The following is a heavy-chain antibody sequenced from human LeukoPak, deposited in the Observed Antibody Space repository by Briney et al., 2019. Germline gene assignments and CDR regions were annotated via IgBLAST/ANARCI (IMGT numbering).Heavy chain of an antibody. CDR2: IIPIFGTA. J-gene: IGHJ3*02. CDR3: ASQNTASGYDYSVVVVADNAFDI. V-gene: IGHV1-69*05. D-gene: IGHD2-15*01. Sequence: SVKVSCKASGGTFSSYAISWVRQAPGQGLEWMGRIIPIFGTANYAQKFQGRVTITTDESTSTAYMELSSLRSEDTAVYYCASQNTASGYDYSVVVVADNAFDIWGQGTMVTVSS. CDR1: GGTFSSYA.